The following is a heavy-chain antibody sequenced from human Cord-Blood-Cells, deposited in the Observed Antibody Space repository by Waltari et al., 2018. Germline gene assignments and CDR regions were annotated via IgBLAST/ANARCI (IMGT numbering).Heavy chain of an antibody. Sequence: QVQLQQWGAGLLKPSETLSLTCAVYGASFSGYYWSWIRQPPGKGLEWIGEINHSGSTNYNPSLKSRVTISVDTSKNQFSLKLSSVTAADTAVYYCARPLPGDDAFDIWGQGTMVTVSS. CDR1: GASFSGYY. CDR2: INHSGST. D-gene: IGHD7-27*01. J-gene: IGHJ3*02. V-gene: IGHV4-34*01. CDR3: ARPLPGDDAFDI.